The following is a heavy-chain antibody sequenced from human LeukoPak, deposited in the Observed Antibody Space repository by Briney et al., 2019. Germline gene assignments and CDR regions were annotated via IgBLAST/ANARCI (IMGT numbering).Heavy chain of an antibody. J-gene: IGHJ5*02. CDR2: IYYSGST. V-gene: IGHV4-59*01. CDR3: ARDNCSGSLDWFDP. CDR1: GGSISSYY. Sequence: SETLSLTCAVSGGSISSYYWSWIRQPPGKGLEWIGYIYYSGSTNYNPSLKSRVTISVDTSKNQFSLKLSSVTAADTAVYYCARDNCSGSLDWFDPWGQGTLVTVSS. D-gene: IGHD3-10*02.